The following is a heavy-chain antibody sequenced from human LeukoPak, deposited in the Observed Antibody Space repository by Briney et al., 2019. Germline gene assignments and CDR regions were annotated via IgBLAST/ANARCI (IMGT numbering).Heavy chain of an antibody. CDR3: ARVGSAATHEYYYYYMDV. Sequence: GASVKVSCKASGYTFTSYDINWVRQATGQGLEWMGWTNPNSGNTGYAQKFQGRVTMTRNTSISTAYMELSSLRSEDTAVYYCARVGSAATHEYYYYYMDVWGKGTTVTVSS. CDR2: TNPNSGNT. J-gene: IGHJ6*03. D-gene: IGHD2-15*01. CDR1: GYTFTSYD. V-gene: IGHV1-8*01.